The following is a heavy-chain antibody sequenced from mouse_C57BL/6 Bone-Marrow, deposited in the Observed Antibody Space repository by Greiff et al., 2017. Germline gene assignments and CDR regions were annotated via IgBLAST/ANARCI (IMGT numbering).Heavy chain of an antibody. CDR1: GYTFTSYW. CDR2: IHPSDSDT. CDR3: AGNYGSSRDYAMDY. J-gene: IGHJ4*01. D-gene: IGHD1-1*01. V-gene: IGHV1-61*01. Sequence: QVQLQQPGAELVRPGSSVKLSCKASGYTFTSYWMDWVKQRPGQGLEWIGNIHPSDSDTHYNQKFKDKATLTVDKSSSTAYMQLSSLTSEDSAVYYCAGNYGSSRDYAMDYWGQGTSVTVSS.